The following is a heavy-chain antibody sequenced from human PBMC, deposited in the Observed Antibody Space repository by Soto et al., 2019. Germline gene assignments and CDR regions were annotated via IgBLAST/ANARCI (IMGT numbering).Heavy chain of an antibody. CDR2: IYYSGST. CDR3: ARDRGSSGWFAWFDP. J-gene: IGHJ5*02. D-gene: IGHD6-19*01. CDR1: GGSISSYY. Sequence: QVQLQESGPGLVKPSETLSLTCTVSGGSISSYYWSWIRQPPGKGLEWIGYIYYSGSTNYNPSLKSRVSISVDTSKNQFSLKLSSVTAADTAVYYCARDRGSSGWFAWFDPWGQGILVTVSS. V-gene: IGHV4-59*01.